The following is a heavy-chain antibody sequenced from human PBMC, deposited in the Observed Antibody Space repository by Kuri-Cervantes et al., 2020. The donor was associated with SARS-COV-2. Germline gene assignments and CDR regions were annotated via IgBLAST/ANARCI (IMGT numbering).Heavy chain of an antibody. J-gene: IGHJ4*02. D-gene: IGHD3-3*01. CDR3: ARRNLRFLAGGYYFDY. CDR2: IYHSGST. Sequence: GSLRLSCTVSGGSISSSSYYWGWIRQPPGKGLEWIGSIYHSGSTYYNPSLKSRVTISVDTSKNQFSLKLSSVTAADTAVYYCARRNLRFLAGGYYFDYWGQGTLVTVSS. CDR1: GGSISSSSYY. V-gene: IGHV4-39*07.